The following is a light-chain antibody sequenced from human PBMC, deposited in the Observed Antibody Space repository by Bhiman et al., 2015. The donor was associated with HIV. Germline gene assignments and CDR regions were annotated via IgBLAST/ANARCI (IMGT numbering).Light chain of an antibody. V-gene: IGLV3-1*01. Sequence: SYELTQPPSVSVSPGQTATITCSGDKLGDKYASWYQQKPGQSPVLVIYQDMKRPSGIPERFSGSNSGNTATLTITGTQAMDEADYYCQAWDNYIYVFGGGTKLTVL. CDR3: QAWDNYIYV. CDR2: QDM. CDR1: KLGDKY. J-gene: IGLJ1*01.